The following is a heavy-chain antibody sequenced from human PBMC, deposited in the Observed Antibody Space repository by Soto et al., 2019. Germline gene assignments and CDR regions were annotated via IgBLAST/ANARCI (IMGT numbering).Heavy chain of an antibody. V-gene: IGHV4-39*01. D-gene: IGHD1-26*01. Sequence: SETLSLTCIVSGGSTSSSGYYRGWIRQPPGKGLEWIGSIYYSGTTYYNPSLKSRVTISADTSNNQFSLNLSSVAAADTAVYYCARGRGSYGHIFEYWGPGALVTVSS. CDR2: IYYSGTT. CDR1: GGSTSSSGYY. CDR3: ARGRGSYGHIFEY. J-gene: IGHJ4*02.